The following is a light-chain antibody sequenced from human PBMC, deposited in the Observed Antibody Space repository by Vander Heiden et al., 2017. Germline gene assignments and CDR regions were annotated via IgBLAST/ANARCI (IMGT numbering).Light chain of an antibody. CDR1: KLGDTY. CDR2: QDT. Sequence: SYELTQPPSVSVSPGQTASITCSGDKLGDTYACWYQQRPGQSPVLVIYQDTKRPSGIPERFSGSNSGNTATLTISGTQAMDEAYYYCQAWDSSTAVVFGGGTKLTVL. CDR3: QAWDSSTAVV. V-gene: IGLV3-1*01. J-gene: IGLJ2*01.